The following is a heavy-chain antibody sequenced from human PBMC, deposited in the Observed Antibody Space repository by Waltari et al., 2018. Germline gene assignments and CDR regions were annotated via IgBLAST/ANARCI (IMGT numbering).Heavy chain of an antibody. D-gene: IGHD3-22*01. Sequence: QVQLPQWGAGLLKPSATLSLTCAVYGGSFSGYSWSWIRQPPGKGLEWIGEINHSGSTNYNPSLKSRVTISVDTSKNQFSLKLSSVTAADTAVYYCARGRYYYDSSGYSPLDYWGQGTLVTVSS. CDR2: INHSGST. CDR1: GGSFSGYS. CDR3: ARGRYYYDSSGYSPLDY. V-gene: IGHV4-34*01. J-gene: IGHJ4*02.